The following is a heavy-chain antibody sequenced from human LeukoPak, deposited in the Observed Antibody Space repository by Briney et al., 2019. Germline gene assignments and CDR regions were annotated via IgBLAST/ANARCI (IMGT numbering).Heavy chain of an antibody. V-gene: IGHV4-39*01. CDR2: IYYSGST. J-gene: IGHJ3*02. CDR1: GGSISSSSYY. Sequence: SETLSLTCTVSGGSISSSSYYWGWIRQPPGKGLEWIGSIYYSGSTYYNPSLKSRVTISVDTSKNQFSLKLSSVTAADTAVYYCARGRVAARLDAFDIWGQGTMVTVSS. D-gene: IGHD6-6*01. CDR3: ARGRVAARLDAFDI.